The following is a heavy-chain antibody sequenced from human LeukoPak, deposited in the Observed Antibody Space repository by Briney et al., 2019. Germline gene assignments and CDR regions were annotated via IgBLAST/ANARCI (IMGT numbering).Heavy chain of an antibody. Sequence: SETLSLTCAVYGGSFSGYYWSWIRQPPGKGLEWIGEINHSGSTNYNPSLKSRVTISVDTSKSQFSLKLSSVTAADTAVYYCARGGIQLWKTWGQGTLVTVSS. D-gene: IGHD5-18*01. CDR2: INHSGST. J-gene: IGHJ5*02. CDR3: ARGGIQLWKT. CDR1: GGSFSGYY. V-gene: IGHV4-34*01.